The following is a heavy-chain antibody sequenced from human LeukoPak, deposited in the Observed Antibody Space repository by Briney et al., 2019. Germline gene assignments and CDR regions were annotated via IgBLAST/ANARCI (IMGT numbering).Heavy chain of an antibody. V-gene: IGHV3-74*01. CDR3: ARDQALYSGYDQFDY. J-gene: IGHJ4*02. D-gene: IGHD5-12*01. Sequence: PGGSLRLSCTASGFTFSSYEMNWVRQAPGKGLVWVSRINSDGSSTSYADSVKGRFTISRDNAKNTLYLQMNSLRAEDTAVYYCARDQALYSGYDQFDYWGQGTLVTVSS. CDR1: GFTFSSYE. CDR2: INSDGSST.